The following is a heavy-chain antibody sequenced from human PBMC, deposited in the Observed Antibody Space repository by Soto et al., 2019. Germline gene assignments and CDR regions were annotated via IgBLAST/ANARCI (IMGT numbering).Heavy chain of an antibody. CDR2: ISYDGSNK. V-gene: IGHV3-30*18. D-gene: IGHD6-13*01. CDR1: GFTFSSYG. Sequence: QVQLVESGGGVVQPGRSLRLSCAASGFTFSSYGMHWVRQAPGKGLEWVAVISYDGSNKYYADSVKGRFTISRDNSKNTLYLQMNSLRAEDTAVYYCAKDSEDRYSSSWPDWFDPWGQGTLVTVSS. J-gene: IGHJ5*02. CDR3: AKDSEDRYSSSWPDWFDP.